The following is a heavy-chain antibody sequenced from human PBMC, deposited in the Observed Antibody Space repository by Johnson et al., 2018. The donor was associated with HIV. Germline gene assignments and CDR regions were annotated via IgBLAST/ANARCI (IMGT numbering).Heavy chain of an antibody. CDR2: ISSSGTAI. D-gene: IGHD2-21*02. J-gene: IGHJ3*02. Sequence: QVQLVESGGGLVKPGGSLRLSCAASEFTFSDYYMTWIREAPGKGLEWLSYISSSGTAIYYADSLKGRFTISRDNAKNSLYLQMNSLRAEDTAVYYCARVLIYCGGDCYAFDIWGQGTMVTVSS. CDR1: EFTFSDYY. CDR3: ARVLIYCGGDCYAFDI. V-gene: IGHV3-11*04.